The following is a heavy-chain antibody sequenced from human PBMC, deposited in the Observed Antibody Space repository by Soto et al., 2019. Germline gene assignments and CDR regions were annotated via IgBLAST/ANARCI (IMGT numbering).Heavy chain of an antibody. Sequence: QVQLVQSGAEVKKPGASVKVSCKASGYTFTSYDINWARQATGQGLEWMGWMNPNSGNTGYAQKFQGRVTMTRNTSISTAYMELSSLRSEDTAVYYCARGRYCSGGSCYSDDYWGQGTLVTVSS. D-gene: IGHD2-15*01. CDR3: ARGRYCSGGSCYSDDY. CDR2: MNPNSGNT. CDR1: GYTFTSYD. V-gene: IGHV1-8*01. J-gene: IGHJ4*02.